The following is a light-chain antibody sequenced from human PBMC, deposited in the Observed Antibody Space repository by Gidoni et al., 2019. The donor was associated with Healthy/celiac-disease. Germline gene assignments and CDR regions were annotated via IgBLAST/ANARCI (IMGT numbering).Light chain of an antibody. CDR3: QQYDNRPLT. CDR2: DAS. CDR1: QDISNY. Sequence: DIQMTQSPSSLSASVGDRVTITCQASQDISNYLNWYQQKPGKAPKLLIYDASNLETGVPSRFSGNGSGTDFTFTISSLQPEDIATYYCQQYDNRPLTFGPGTKVDIK. J-gene: IGKJ3*01. V-gene: IGKV1-33*01.